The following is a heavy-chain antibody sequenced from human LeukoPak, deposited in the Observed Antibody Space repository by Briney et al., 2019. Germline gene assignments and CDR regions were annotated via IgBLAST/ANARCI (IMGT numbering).Heavy chain of an antibody. V-gene: IGHV4-34*01. J-gene: IGHJ5*02. CDR3: ARGGGGMRIYGKNWFDP. CDR1: GGSFSGYY. Sequence: SETLSLTCAVSGGSFSGYYWNWIRQSPGKGQEWIGEINHSGSTHYNPSLKSRVTISVDTSKNQFSLKLSSVTAADTAVYYCARGGGGMRIYGKNWFDPWGQGTLVTVSS. CDR2: INHSGST. D-gene: IGHD3-16*01.